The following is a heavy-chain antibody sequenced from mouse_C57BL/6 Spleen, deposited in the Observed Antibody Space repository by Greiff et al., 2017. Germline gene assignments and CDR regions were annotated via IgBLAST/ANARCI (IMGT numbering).Heavy chain of an antibody. J-gene: IGHJ2*01. CDR2: IDPSDSYT. CDR3: AREDTRGYFDY. D-gene: IGHD5-1-1*01. V-gene: IGHV1-50*01. Sequence: QVQLKQPGAELVKPGASVKLSCKASGYTFTSYWMQWVKQRPGQGLEWIGEIDPSDSYTNYNQKFKGKATLTVDTSSSTAYMQLSSLTSEDSAVYYCAREDTRGYFDYWGQGTTLTVSS. CDR1: GYTFTSYW.